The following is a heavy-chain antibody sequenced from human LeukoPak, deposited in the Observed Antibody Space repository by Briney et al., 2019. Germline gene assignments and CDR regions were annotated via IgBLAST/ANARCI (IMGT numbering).Heavy chain of an antibody. J-gene: IGHJ4*02. V-gene: IGHV3-23*01. Sequence: GGSLRLSCAPSGFTFSSYAMSWVRQAPGQGLEWVSAISGSGGSTYYAASVKGRFTISRDNSKNTLYLQMNSLRAEDTAVYYCAKDRGWVLFDYWGQGTLVTVSS. CDR2: ISGSGGST. CDR3: AKDRGWVLFDY. D-gene: IGHD2-8*01. CDR1: GFTFSSYA.